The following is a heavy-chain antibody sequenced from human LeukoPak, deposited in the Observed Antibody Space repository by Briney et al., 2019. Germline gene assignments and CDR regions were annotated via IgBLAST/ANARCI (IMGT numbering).Heavy chain of an antibody. V-gene: IGHV3-30-3*01. CDR1: GFTFSSYA. J-gene: IGHJ5*02. CDR2: ISYDGSNK. D-gene: IGHD2-2*01. Sequence: GGSLRLSCAASGFTFSSYAMHWVRQAPGKGLEWVAVISYDGSNKYYADSVKGRFTISRDNSKNTLYLQMNSLRAEDTAVYYCAKGYCSSTSCHKYNWFDPWGQGTLVTVSS. CDR3: AKGYCSSTSCHKYNWFDP.